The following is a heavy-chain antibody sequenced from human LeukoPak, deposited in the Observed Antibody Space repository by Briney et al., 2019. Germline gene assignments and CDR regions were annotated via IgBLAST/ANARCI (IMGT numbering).Heavy chain of an antibody. CDR2: IKEDGSDK. J-gene: IGHJ4*02. CDR3: ASAAGWEFGY. CDR1: VSSGLTRS. Sequence: GGSLRLSCVASVSSGLTRSMNWVRQAPGKGLEWVAIIKEDGSDKYYVDSVKGRFTISRDNAKNSVYLQMNSLRVEDTAVYYCASAAGWEFGYWGQGTLVTVSS. V-gene: IGHV3-7*01. D-gene: IGHD1-26*01.